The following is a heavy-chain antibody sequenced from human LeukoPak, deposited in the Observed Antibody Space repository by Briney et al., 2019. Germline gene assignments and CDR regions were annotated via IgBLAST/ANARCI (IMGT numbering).Heavy chain of an antibody. CDR1: GFTFRSYI. D-gene: IGHD1-26*01. J-gene: IGHJ4*02. Sequence: GGSLRLSCAASGFTFRSYIMNWVRQAPGKGREWVSFISSSSSTIYYADSVKGRFTISRDNAKNSLYLQMNILRAEDTAVYYCARDRGGSYSAIDYWGQGNLVTVSS. CDR2: ISSSSSTI. V-gene: IGHV3-48*04. CDR3: ARDRGGSYSAIDY.